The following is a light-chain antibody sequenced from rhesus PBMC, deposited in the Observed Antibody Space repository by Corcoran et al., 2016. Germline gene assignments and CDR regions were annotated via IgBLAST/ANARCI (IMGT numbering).Light chain of an antibody. CDR1: SSDIGAYNS. J-gene: IGLJ2*01. Sequence: QTALTQPRSVSGSPGQSVTISCTGTSSDIGAYNSVSWYQQHPGTAPKLLIYDVNKRPSGVSARFSGSKSGNTASLTISGLQPEDEADYHCSSYTGNNIFFFGGGTRLTVL. CDR2: DVN. CDR3: SSYTGNNIFF. V-gene: IGLV2-32*02.